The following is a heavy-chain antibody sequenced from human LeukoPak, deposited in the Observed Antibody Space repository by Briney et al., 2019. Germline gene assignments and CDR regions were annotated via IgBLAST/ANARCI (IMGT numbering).Heavy chain of an antibody. J-gene: IGHJ6*02. D-gene: IGHD6-6*01. CDR2: INPSGGST. CDR3: AIKYSSSSVYYYYGMDV. V-gene: IGHV1-46*01. Sequence: VASVKVSCKASGYTFTSYYMHWVRQAPGQGLEWMGIINPSGGSTSYAQKFQGRVTMTRDTSTSTAYMELSSLRSEDTAVYYCAIKYSSSSVYYYYGMDVWGQGTTVTVSS. CDR1: GYTFTSYY.